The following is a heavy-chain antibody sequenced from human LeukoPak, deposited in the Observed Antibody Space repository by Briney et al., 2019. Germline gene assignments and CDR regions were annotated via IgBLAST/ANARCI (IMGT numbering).Heavy chain of an antibody. J-gene: IGHJ4*02. V-gene: IGHV1-2*02. Sequence: ASVKVSCKASGHTFTGYYIHWVRQAPGQGLEWMGWIDANSGGTNYAQKFQGRVTMTRDTSITTVYMELSRLTSDDTAVYYCARDRLSAAGRGGWGPGTLVTVSS. D-gene: IGHD6-13*01. CDR1: GHTFTGYY. CDR3: ARDRLSAAGRGG. CDR2: IDANSGGT.